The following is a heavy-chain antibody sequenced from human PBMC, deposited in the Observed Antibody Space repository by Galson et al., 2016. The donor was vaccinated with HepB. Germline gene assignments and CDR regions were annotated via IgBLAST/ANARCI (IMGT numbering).Heavy chain of an antibody. CDR2: IIPLFGTP. J-gene: IGHJ4*02. D-gene: IGHD2-15*01. V-gene: IGHV1-69*13. Sequence: SVKVSCKASGGIFNSFAFSWVRQAPGQGLEWLGGIIPLFGTPNYAQKFQGRVTITADESTNTVHMELSSLRSDDTATYYCARHKSGGLYPIDFWGQGTLVTVSS. CDR1: GGIFNSFA. CDR3: ARHKSGGLYPIDF.